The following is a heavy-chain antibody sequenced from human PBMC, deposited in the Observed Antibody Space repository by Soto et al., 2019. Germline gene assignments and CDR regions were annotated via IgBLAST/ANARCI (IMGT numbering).Heavy chain of an antibody. Sequence: GGSVRLCCAASGVSFSSYGMHWVRQAPGKGLEWVAVISYDGSNKYYADSVKGRFTISRDNSKNTLYLQMNSLRAEDTAVYYCAKVDIVVPPPGSSHYS. CDR1: GVSFSSYG. V-gene: IGHV3-30*18. CDR2: ISYDGSNK. J-gene: IGHJ5*01. CDR3: AKVDIVVPPPGSSHYS. D-gene: IGHD2-15*01.